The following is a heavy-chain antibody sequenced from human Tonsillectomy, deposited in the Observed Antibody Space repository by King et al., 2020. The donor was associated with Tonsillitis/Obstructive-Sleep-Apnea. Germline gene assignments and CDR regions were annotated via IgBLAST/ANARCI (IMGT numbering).Heavy chain of an antibody. D-gene: IGHD3-9*01. V-gene: IGHV3-15*01. CDR1: GITLSNAW. CDR2: SKGKTEGGTT. J-gene: IGHJ4*02. CDR3: PTVNYDVLTGYYLT. Sequence: VHLMESGGGLVKPGGSLRLSCVASGITLSNAWMSWVRQGPGKGLEWVGRSKGKTEGGTTDYAAPVQGRFTISRDDSRSTLYLQLNSLKTEDTAVYYCPTVNYDVLTGYYLTWGQGTRVTVSS.